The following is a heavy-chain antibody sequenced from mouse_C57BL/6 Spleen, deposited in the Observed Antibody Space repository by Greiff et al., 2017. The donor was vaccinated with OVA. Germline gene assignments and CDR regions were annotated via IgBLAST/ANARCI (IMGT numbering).Heavy chain of an antibody. CDR3: ARYYYGSSYGYWYFDV. CDR2: INPNNGGT. V-gene: IGHV1-22*01. D-gene: IGHD1-1*01. J-gene: IGHJ1*03. CDR1: GYTFTDYN. Sequence: QLPPSVPELVNPVASVQMSCKASGYTFTDYNMPWVKQSHGKSLEWIGYINPNNGGTSYNQKFKGKATLTVNKSSSTAYMELRSLTSEDSAVYYCARYYYGSSYGYWYFDVWGTGTTVTVSS.